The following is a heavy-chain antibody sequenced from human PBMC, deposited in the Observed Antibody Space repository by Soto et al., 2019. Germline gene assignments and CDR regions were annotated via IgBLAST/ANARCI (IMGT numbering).Heavy chain of an antibody. V-gene: IGHV4-61*01. CDR1: GGSVSDKTYY. D-gene: IGHD2-15*01. CDR2: VYYSGTT. CDR3: AREGVAAPYYYYGMDV. J-gene: IGHJ6*02. Sequence: PSETLSLTCSVSGGSVSDKTYYWSWIRQPPGKRLEWIGYVYYSGTTNYNPSLKSRVTISVDLSKNQFSLKLSSVTTADTALYYCAREGVAAPYYYYGMDVWGQGSTVTVSS.